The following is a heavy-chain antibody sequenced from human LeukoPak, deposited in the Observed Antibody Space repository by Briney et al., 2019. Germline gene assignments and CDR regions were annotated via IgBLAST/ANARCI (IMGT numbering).Heavy chain of an antibody. CDR1: GFTFSSYA. CDR2: VYYPGST. D-gene: IGHD2-21*01. V-gene: IGHV4-59*08. J-gene: IGHJ2*01. CDR3: ARRVAVAPLWYFDV. Sequence: GSLRLSCAASGFTFSSYAMSWVRQAPGEGLEWIGYVYYPGSTNYNPSLKSRVTISLDTSKNQFSLKLSSVTAADTAVYYCARRVAVAPLWYFDVWGRGTLVTVSS.